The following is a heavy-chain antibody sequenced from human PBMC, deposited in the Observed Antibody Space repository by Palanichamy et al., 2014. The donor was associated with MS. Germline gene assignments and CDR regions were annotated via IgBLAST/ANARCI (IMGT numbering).Heavy chain of an antibody. Sequence: EVEVSESGGSLVQPGGSLRLSCTASGFTFDSYAMTWVRQAPGKGLEWVAGISASGNARKSADSVKGRFTISRDSAKSTLYLQMSDLRVEDTAVYYCVKVDNSGWYGYFDSWGQGTLVAVSS. CDR2: ISASGNAR. D-gene: IGHD6-19*01. CDR3: VKVDNSGWYGYFDS. J-gene: IGHJ4*02. V-gene: IGHV3-23*01. CDR1: GFTFDSYA.